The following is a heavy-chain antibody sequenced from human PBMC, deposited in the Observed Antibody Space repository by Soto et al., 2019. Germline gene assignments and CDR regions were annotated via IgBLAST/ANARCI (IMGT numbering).Heavy chain of an antibody. D-gene: IGHD2-15*01. CDR3: AKSHVVAATRAPDY. V-gene: IGHV3-30*18. Sequence: GGSLRLSCAASGFTFSSYGMHWVRQAPGKGLEWVAVISYDGSNKYYADSVKGRFTISRDNSKNTLYLQMNSLRAEDTAVYYCAKSHVVAATRAPDYWGQGTLVTVSS. CDR2: ISYDGSNK. CDR1: GFTFSSYG. J-gene: IGHJ4*02.